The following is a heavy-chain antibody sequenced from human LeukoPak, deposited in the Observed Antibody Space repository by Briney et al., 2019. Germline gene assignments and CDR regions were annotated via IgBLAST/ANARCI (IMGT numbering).Heavy chain of an antibody. CDR2: IYYSGST. D-gene: IGHD5-18*01. V-gene: IGHV4-31*03. CDR3: ARAGYSYGARGVIDY. Sequence: SETLSLTCTVSGVSISSGGYYWSWIRQHPGKGLEWIGYIYYSGSTYYNPSLKSRVTISVDTSKSQFSLKLSSVTAADTAVYYCARAGYSYGARGVIDYWGQGTLVTVSS. J-gene: IGHJ4*02. CDR1: GVSISSGGYY.